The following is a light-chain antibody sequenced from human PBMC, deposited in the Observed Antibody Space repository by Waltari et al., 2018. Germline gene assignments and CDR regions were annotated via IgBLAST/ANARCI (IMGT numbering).Light chain of an antibody. Sequence: EIVLTQSPDILSFSPGERATLSCRAIQSVVTYLAWYQQRPCQYPRLLIDDASYRATGIPARFSGSGSETDFTLTISSLQPEDFAVYYCQQRRNWPLTFGGGTRVQI. CDR2: DAS. V-gene: IGKV3-11*01. CDR1: QSVVTY. CDR3: QQRRNWPLT. J-gene: IGKJ4*01.